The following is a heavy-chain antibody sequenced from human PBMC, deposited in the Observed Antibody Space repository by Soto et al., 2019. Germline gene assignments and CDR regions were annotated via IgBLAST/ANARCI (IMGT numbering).Heavy chain of an antibody. D-gene: IGHD3-9*01. CDR3: AKSLLRYFDWLLD. CDR1: GFTFSSYG. J-gene: IGHJ4*02. Sequence: GGSLRLSCAASGFTFSSYGMHWVRQAPGKGLEWVAVISYDGSNKYYADSVKGRFTISRDNSKNTLYLQMNSLRAEDTAVYYCAKSLLRYFDWLLDWGQGTLVTVSS. V-gene: IGHV3-30*18. CDR2: ISYDGSNK.